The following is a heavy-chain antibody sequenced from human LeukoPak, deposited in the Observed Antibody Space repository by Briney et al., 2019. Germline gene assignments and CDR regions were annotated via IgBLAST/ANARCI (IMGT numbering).Heavy chain of an antibody. CDR3: GGV. CDR1: GFTFSSYA. J-gene: IGHJ6*04. V-gene: IGHV3-30*04. D-gene: IGHD3-10*01. CDR2: ISYDGSNK. Sequence: GGSLRLSCAASGFTFSSYAMHWVRQAPGKGLEWVAVISYDGSNKYYADPVKGRFTISRDNAKNSLYLQMNSLRAEDTAVYLIGGVWGKGTTVTISS.